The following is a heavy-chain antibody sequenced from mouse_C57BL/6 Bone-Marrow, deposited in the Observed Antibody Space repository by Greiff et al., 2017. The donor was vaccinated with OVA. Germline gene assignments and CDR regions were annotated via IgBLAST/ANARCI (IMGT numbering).Heavy chain of an antibody. CDR1: GFTFSSYG. CDR3: ARHYYGSSYY. Sequence: EVQLVESGGDLVKPGGSLKLSCAASGFTFSSYGMSWVRQTPDKRLEWVATISSGGSYPYSPDSVKGRFPISRDNAKNTLDLQMGSLKSEDTAMYYCARHYYGSSYYWGQGTTLTVSS. J-gene: IGHJ2*01. CDR2: ISSGGSYP. V-gene: IGHV5-6*01. D-gene: IGHD1-1*01.